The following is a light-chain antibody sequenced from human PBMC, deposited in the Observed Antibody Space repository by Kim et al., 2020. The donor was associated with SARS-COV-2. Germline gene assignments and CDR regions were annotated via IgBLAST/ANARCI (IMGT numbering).Light chain of an antibody. V-gene: IGLV1-51*01. J-gene: IGLJ3*02. CDR1: DSNIGNNY. Sequence: PGQKVNITCSRSDSNIGNNYVSWYQKFPGTAPKLLIYDTDKRPSGIPARFSGSKSGTSATLGITGLQTGDEADYYCASWDSRLSVVVFGGGNKVTAL. CDR3: ASWDSRLSVVV. CDR2: DTD.